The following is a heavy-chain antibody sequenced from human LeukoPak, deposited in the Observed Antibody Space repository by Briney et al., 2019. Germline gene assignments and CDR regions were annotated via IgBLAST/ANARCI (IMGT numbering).Heavy chain of an antibody. D-gene: IGHD5-24*01. CDR1: GFTFSSYT. CDR3: ARASDPWLQLT. J-gene: IGHJ5*02. Sequence: GGSLRLSCVASGFTFSSYTMNWVRQAPGKGLEWVSAISTSSTYIYYADSVKGRFTISRDNAKNSLYLQMNSLRAEDTAVYYCARASDPWLQLTWGQGTLVTVSS. V-gene: IGHV3-21*01. CDR2: ISTSSTYI.